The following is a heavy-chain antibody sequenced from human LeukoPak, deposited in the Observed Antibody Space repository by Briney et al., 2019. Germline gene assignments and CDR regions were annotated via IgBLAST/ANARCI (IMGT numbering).Heavy chain of an antibody. CDR3: ARAGGSRERNWFDP. V-gene: IGHV1-2*02. CDR1: GYTFTGYY. J-gene: IGHJ5*02. D-gene: IGHD1-26*01. Sequence: ASVKVSCKASGYTFTGYYMHWVRQAPGQGLEWMGWINPNSGGTNYAQKFQGRVTITRDTSISTAYMELSRLRSDDTAVYYCARAGGSRERNWFDPWGQGTLVTVSS. CDR2: INPNSGGT.